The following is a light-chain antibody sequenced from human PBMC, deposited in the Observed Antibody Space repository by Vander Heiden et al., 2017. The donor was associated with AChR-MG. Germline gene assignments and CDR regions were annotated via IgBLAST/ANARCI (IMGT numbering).Light chain of an antibody. CDR2: ENN. CDR1: SSNIGNNY. J-gene: IGLJ3*02. Sequence: QSVLTQPPSVSAAPGQKATISCSGSSSNIGNNYVSWYQHLPGTAPKLLIYENNKRPSGIPDRFSGSKSGTSATLDITGLQTGDEADYYCGAWDGSLNAWVFGGGTKLTVL. V-gene: IGLV1-51*02. CDR3: GAWDGSLNAWV.